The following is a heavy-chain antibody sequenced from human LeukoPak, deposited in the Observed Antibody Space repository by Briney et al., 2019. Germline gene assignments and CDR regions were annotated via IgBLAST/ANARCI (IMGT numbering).Heavy chain of an antibody. CDR1: GYRFTNYW. V-gene: IGHV5-51*01. D-gene: IGHD3-10*01. CDR2: IHPGDSGT. CDR3: ARGGTYGYGSSDY. J-gene: IGHJ4*02. Sequence: GESLKISCKASGYRFTNYWIGWVRQMPGKGLEWMGIIHPGDSGTKYSPSFQDQVTMSFDESTTTAYLQWSSLRASHSAIYYCARGGTYGYGSSDYWGQGTLVTVSS.